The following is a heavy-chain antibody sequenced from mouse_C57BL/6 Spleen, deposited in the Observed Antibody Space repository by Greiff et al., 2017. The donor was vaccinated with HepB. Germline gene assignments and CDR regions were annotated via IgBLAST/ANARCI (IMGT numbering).Heavy chain of an antibody. V-gene: IGHV1-76*01. CDR1: GYTFTDYY. D-gene: IGHD1-1*01. CDR2: IYPGSGNT. J-gene: IGHJ2*01. CDR3: ARDDGTTVVED. Sequence: QVQLKQSGAELVRPGASVKLSCKASGYTFTDYYINWVKQRPGQGLEWIARIYPGSGNTYYNEKFKGKATLTAEKSSSTAYMQLSSLTSEDSAVYFCARDDGTTVVEDWGQGTTLTVSS.